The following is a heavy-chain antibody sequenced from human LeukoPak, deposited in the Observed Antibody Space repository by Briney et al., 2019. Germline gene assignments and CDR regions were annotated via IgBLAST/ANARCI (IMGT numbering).Heavy chain of an antibody. Sequence: SETLSLTCTVSGGSISSGGYYWSWIRQPPGKGLEWIGRIYTSGSTYYNPSLKSRVTISVDTSKNQFSLKLSSVTAADTAVYYCARHSYGDYSRYYYYMDVWGKGTTVTVSS. CDR3: ARHSYGDYSRYYYYMDV. D-gene: IGHD4-17*01. V-gene: IGHV4-30-2*03. J-gene: IGHJ6*03. CDR2: IYTSGST. CDR1: GGSISSGGYY.